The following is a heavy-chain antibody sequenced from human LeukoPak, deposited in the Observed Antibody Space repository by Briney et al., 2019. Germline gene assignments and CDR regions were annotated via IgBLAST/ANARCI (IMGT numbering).Heavy chain of an antibody. CDR3: AREWSSGWAEFDY. J-gene: IGHJ4*02. CDR1: GDSISSYY. D-gene: IGHD6-25*01. Sequence: SETLSLTCTVSGDSISSYYWNWIRQPPGKGLEWIGYIYYSGNTNYSPSLKGRVIISVDTSKNQFSLDLTSVTAADTAVYYCAREWSSGWAEFDYWGQGTLVTVSS. V-gene: IGHV4-59*01. CDR2: IYYSGNT.